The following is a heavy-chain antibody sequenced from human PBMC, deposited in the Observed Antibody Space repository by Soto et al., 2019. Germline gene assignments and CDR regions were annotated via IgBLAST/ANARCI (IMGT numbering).Heavy chain of an antibody. V-gene: IGHV1-46*01. CDR3: TRRDYGDYDYFDS. Sequence: QVQLVQSGAEVKRPGASVRLFCKASGYTFSSYYIHWVRQAPGQGLEWMGMVNPSTGAAPYAQKFQGSLTLTSEMSTKTVFMELNSLRYDDTAVYYCTRRDYGDYDYFDSWRQGTQVAVS. J-gene: IGHJ4*02. CDR1: GYTFSSYY. D-gene: IGHD4-17*01. CDR2: VNPSTGAA.